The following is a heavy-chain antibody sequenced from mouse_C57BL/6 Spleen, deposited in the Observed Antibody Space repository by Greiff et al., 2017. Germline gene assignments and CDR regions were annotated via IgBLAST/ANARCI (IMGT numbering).Heavy chain of an antibody. Sequence: VQLQQSGPELVKPGASVKISCKASGYAFSSSWMNWVKQRPGKGLEWIGRIYPGDGDTNYNGKFKGKATLTADKSSSTAYMQRSSLTSEDSAVYFCARLMVVARGYAMDYWGQGTSVTVSS. V-gene: IGHV1-82*01. CDR1: GYAFSSSW. J-gene: IGHJ4*01. CDR2: IYPGDGDT. CDR3: ARLMVVARGYAMDY. D-gene: IGHD1-1*01.